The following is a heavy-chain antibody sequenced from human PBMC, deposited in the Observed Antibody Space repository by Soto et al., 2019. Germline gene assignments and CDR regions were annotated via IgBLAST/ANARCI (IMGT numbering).Heavy chain of an antibody. CDR2: IYYSGST. CDR3: ARTSYDSSGTAADP. V-gene: IGHV4-31*03. J-gene: IGHJ5*02. CDR1: GGSISSGGYY. D-gene: IGHD3-22*01. Sequence: QVQLQESGPGLVKPSQTLSLTCTVSGGSISSGGYYWSWIRQHPGKGLEWIGYIYYSGSTYYNPSVKSRVTISVDTSKNHFSLKLSSVTAAATAVYYCARTSYDSSGTAADPWGQGTLVTVAS.